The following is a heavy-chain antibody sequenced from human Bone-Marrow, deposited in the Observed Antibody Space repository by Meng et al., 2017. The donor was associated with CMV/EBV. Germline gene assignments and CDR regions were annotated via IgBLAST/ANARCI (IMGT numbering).Heavy chain of an antibody. V-gene: IGHV4-34*01. CDR3: AIRPVIAARPGYYYYYGMDV. D-gene: IGHD6-6*01. J-gene: IGHJ6*02. Sequence: SETLSLTCAVYGGSFSGYYWSWTRQPPGKGLEWIGEINHTGCTNYNPSLKSRVTISVDTSKNQFSLKLSSVTAADTAVYYCAIRPVIAARPGYYYYYGMDVWGQGTTVTFSS. CDR1: GGSFSGYY. CDR2: INHTGCT.